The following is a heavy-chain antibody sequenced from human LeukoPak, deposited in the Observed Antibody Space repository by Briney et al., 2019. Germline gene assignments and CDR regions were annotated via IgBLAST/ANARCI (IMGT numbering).Heavy chain of an antibody. CDR3: ARDLLGICTSTSCPLDY. J-gene: IGHJ4*02. CDR1: GFTFGAYT. CDR2: ISGTSSYI. D-gene: IGHD2-2*01. V-gene: IGHV3-21*01. Sequence: PGGSLRLSCSASGFTFGAYTMNWVRQAPGKGLEWVSSISGTSSYIYYADSVQGRSTISRDNAKNLLYLQLNNLRAEDTAVYYCARDLLGICTSTSCPLDYWGQGTRVTVSS.